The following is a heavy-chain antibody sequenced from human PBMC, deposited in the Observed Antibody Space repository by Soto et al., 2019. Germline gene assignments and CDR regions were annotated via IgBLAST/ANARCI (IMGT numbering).Heavy chain of an antibody. Sequence: SLRLSCAASGFTFSSYAMSWVRQAPGKGLQWVSGISTNGGVTYYADSVKGRFTISRDNSKNTLYLQLNTLRAEDTAVYYCTRLSTGVAAIDYWGQGALVTVSS. V-gene: IGHV3-23*01. CDR1: GFTFSSYA. D-gene: IGHD5-18*01. J-gene: IGHJ4*02. CDR2: ISTNGGVT. CDR3: TRLSTGVAAIDY.